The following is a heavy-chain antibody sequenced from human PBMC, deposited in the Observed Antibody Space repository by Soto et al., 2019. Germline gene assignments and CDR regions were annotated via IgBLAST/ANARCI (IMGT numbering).Heavy chain of an antibody. J-gene: IGHJ6*02. V-gene: IGHV1-58*01. CDR2: IVVGSGNT. CDR1: GVTCTSSA. D-gene: IGHD1-1*01. Sequence: GASVKVSCKASGVTCTSSAVQWVRQARGQRLEWIGWIVVGSGNTNYAQKFQERVTITRDMSTSTAYMELSSLRSEDTAVYYCAAQGRTYGMDVWGQGTTVTVSS. CDR3: AAQGRTYGMDV.